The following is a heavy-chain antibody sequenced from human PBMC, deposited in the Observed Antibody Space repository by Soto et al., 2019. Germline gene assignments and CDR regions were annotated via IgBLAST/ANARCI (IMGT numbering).Heavy chain of an antibody. CDR1: GYSFNAYW. J-gene: IGHJ4*02. CDR2: IYPADSDT. D-gene: IGHD6-19*01. V-gene: IGHV5-51*01. Sequence: GESLKLSCKGSGYSFNAYWIDWVRLMPGKGLEWMGIIYPADSDTRYSPSFQGQVTISVDKTISTAYLQLSSLKASDTAMYFCARHSISVAGTFDNWGQGTPVTVSS. CDR3: ARHSISVAGTFDN.